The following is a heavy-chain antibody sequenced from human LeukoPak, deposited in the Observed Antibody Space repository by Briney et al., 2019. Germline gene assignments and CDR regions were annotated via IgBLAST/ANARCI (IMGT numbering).Heavy chain of an antibody. Sequence: SVKVSCKASGYTFTSYYMHWVRQAPGQGLEWMGGIIPIFGTANYAQKFQGRVTITADNSTSTAYMELSSLRSEDTAVYYCARVISGGYSGYDYLEAGYWGQGTLVTVSS. CDR2: IIPIFGTA. CDR1: GYTFTSYY. J-gene: IGHJ4*02. V-gene: IGHV1-69*06. D-gene: IGHD5-12*01. CDR3: ARVISGGYSGYDYLEAGY.